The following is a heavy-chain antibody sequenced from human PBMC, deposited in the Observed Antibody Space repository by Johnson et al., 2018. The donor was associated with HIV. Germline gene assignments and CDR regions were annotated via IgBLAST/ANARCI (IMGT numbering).Heavy chain of an antibody. CDR2: IKQDGSER. CDR1: GFTFSNYG. Sequence: VQLVESGGGVVQPGGSLRLSCAASGFTFSNYGMHWVRQAPGKGLEWVANIKQDGSERYFVDSVKGRFTISRDNARNSLYLQMNTLRAEDTAVYFCARDSSGYYYIPDAFDFWGQGTMVTVSS. J-gene: IGHJ3*01. CDR3: ARDSSGYYYIPDAFDF. D-gene: IGHD3-22*01. V-gene: IGHV3-7*05.